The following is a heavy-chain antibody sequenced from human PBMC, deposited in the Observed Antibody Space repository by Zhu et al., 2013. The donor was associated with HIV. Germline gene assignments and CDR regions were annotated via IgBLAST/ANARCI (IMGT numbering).Heavy chain of an antibody. Sequence: QVQLVQSGAEVKKPGSSVKVSCKASGGTFSSYAISWVRQAPGQGLEWMGWIIPIFGIANYAQKFQGRVTITADESTSTAYMELSSLRSEDTAVYYCARGXGIRCGGDCVPFDYWGQGPWSPSPQ. D-gene: IGHD2-21*01. V-gene: IGHV1-69*12. CDR2: IIPIFGIA. CDR1: GGTFSSYA. J-gene: IGHJ4*02. CDR3: ARGXGIRCGGDCVPFDY.